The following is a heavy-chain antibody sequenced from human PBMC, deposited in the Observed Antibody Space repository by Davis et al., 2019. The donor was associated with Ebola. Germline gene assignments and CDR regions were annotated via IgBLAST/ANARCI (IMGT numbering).Heavy chain of an antibody. Sequence: GESLKTSCKGSGYNFANYWLGRVRQLPGKGLEWVGIIYPGDSDTRFSPFFQGQVTISANYSISAAFLQWSSRKASDTAMYYCAGLWTYSSNPDVWGQGTTVTVSS. V-gene: IGHV5-51*01. CDR3: AGLWTYSSNPDV. CDR2: IYPGDSDT. D-gene: IGHD5-18*01. CDR1: GYNFANYW. J-gene: IGHJ6*02.